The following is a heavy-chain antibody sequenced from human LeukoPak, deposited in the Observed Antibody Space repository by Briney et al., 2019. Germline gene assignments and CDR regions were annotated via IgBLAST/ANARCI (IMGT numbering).Heavy chain of an antibody. CDR3: ARHREKGAFDV. V-gene: IGHV4-59*01. CDR2: IYYSGST. Sequence: PSETPSLTCTVSGGSISSYYWSWIRQPPGKGLERIGYIYYSGSTNYNPSFKSRVTISVDTSKNQFSLKLSSVTAADTAVYYCARHREKGAFDVWGQGTMVTVSS. D-gene: IGHD5-24*01. J-gene: IGHJ3*01. CDR1: GGSISSYY.